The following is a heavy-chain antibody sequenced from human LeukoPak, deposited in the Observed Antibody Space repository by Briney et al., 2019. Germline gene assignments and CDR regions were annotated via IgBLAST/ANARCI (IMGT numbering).Heavy chain of an antibody. J-gene: IGHJ3*02. CDR2: IKQDGSEK. CDR1: GFSFSSYA. V-gene: IGHV3-7*01. CDR3: ARRITMIVVVINRSRDAFDI. D-gene: IGHD3-22*01. Sequence: GGSLRLSCAATGFSFSSYAMYWVRQAPGKGLEWVANIKQDGSEKYYVDSVKGRFTISRDNAKNSLYLQMNSLRAEDTAVYYCARRITMIVVVINRSRDAFDIWGQGTMVTVSS.